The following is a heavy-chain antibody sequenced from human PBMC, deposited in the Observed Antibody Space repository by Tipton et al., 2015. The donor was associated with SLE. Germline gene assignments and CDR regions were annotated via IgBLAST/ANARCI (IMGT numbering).Heavy chain of an antibody. J-gene: IGHJ3*02. CDR3: ARDPFSAFVI. CDR1: GYTFTSYP. V-gene: IGHV1-18*01. CDR2: ISTDNGDT. Sequence: QVQLVQSGTEVKKPGASVKVSCKTSGYTFTSYPINWVRQAPGQGLEWMGGISTDNGDTNYARKLRSRVTLRTDTSTNTAYMELRSLRSDDTAVYYCARDPFSAFVICGQGTTVTVSS.